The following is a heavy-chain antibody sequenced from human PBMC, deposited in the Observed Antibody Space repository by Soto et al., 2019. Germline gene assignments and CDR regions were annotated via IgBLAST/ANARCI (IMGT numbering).Heavy chain of an antibody. J-gene: IGHJ3*02. CDR2: IYPGDSDT. D-gene: IGHD5-12*01. V-gene: IGHV5-51*01. CDR1: GYSFTSYW. Sequence: GESLKISCKGSGYSFTSYWIGWVRQIPGKGLEWMGIIYPGDSDTRYSQSFQGQVTISADKSISTAYLQWSSLKASDTAMYYCARRRDGYNYAFEIWGQGTMVTVSS. CDR3: ARRRDGYNYAFEI.